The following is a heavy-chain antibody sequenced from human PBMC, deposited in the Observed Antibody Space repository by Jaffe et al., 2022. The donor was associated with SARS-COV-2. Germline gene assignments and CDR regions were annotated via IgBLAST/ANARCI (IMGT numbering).Heavy chain of an antibody. J-gene: IGHJ4*02. D-gene: IGHD3-22*01. CDR3: AHRRTPRSHSDSSVYSLI. Sequence: QITLKESGPTLVKPTQTLTLTCTFSGFSLSTSGVGVGWIRQPPGKALEWLALIYWDDDKRYSPSLKSRLSITKDTSRNQVVLTMTNMDPVDTATYYCAHRRTPRSHSDSSVYSLIWGQGTPVTVSS. V-gene: IGHV2-5*02. CDR1: GFSLSTSGVG. CDR2: IYWDDDK.